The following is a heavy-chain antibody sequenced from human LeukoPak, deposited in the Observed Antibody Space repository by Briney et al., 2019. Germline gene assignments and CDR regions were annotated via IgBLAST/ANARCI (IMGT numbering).Heavy chain of an antibody. CDR2: INSDGSST. D-gene: IGHD4-17*01. V-gene: IGHV3-74*01. J-gene: IGHJ4*02. CDR3: AKDINGDYFFDY. Sequence: GGSLRLSCAASGFTFSSYWMHWVRQAPGKGLVWVSRINSDGSSTSYADSVKGRFTISRDNAKNSLYLQMNSLRAEDTALYYCAKDINGDYFFDYWGQGTLVTVSS. CDR1: GFTFSSYW.